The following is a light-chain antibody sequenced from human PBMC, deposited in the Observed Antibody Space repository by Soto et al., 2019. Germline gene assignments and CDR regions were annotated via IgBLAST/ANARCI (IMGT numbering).Light chain of an antibody. V-gene: IGKV3-15*01. CDR2: GAS. CDR3: QQYNNAWT. J-gene: IGKJ1*01. CDR1: QSISDN. Sequence: EVVMTQSLATLSVSPGERVTLSCRASQSISDNLAWYQQNPGQAPRLLIYGASSRATGIPARFSGSGSGTEFTLTISSLQSEDFAVYYCQQYNNAWTFGQGNKVEIK.